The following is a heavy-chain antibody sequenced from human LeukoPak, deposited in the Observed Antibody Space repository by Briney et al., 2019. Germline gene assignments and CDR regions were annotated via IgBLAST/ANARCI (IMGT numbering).Heavy chain of an antibody. Sequence: ASVKVSCKASGYTFTSNYIHWVRHAPGQGLEWKGIINPSGGSTSYAQKFQGRVTMTRDTSTSTVYMELNSLRSEGTAVYYCWRDYYYPTCVGVLWGGGTLVRVFS. CDR3: WRDYYYPTCVGVL. J-gene: IGHJ2*01. CDR1: GYTFTSNY. CDR2: INPSGGST. D-gene: IGHD3-22*01. V-gene: IGHV1-46*01.